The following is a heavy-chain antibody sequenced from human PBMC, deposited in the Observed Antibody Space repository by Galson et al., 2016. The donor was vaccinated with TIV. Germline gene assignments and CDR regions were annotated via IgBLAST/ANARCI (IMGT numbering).Heavy chain of an antibody. CDR2: IYNSGST. CDR1: GDSISSDY. CDR3: ARGPPFYS. V-gene: IGHV4-4*09. J-gene: IGHJ4*02. Sequence: LSLTCSVSGDSISSDYWSWIRQTPEKGLEWIAYIYNSGSTNYNPSLKSRVTLSVDTSKNQFSLNLSSVTAADTAVYYCARGPPFYSWGQGTLVTVS.